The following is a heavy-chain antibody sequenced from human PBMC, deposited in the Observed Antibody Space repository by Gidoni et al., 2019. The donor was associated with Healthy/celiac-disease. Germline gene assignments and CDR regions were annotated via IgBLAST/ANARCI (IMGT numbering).Heavy chain of an antibody. CDR2: ISSSSSYI. CDR1: GFTFSSYS. D-gene: IGHD3-16*01. J-gene: IGHJ3*02. Sequence: EVQLVESGGGLVKPGGSLRLSCAASGFTFSSYSMNWVRQAPGKGLEWVSSISSSSSYIYYADSVKGRFTISRDNAKNSLYLQMNSLRAEDTAVYYCARVVGGGGGLAFDIWGQGTMVTVSS. V-gene: IGHV3-21*01. CDR3: ARVVGGGGGLAFDI.